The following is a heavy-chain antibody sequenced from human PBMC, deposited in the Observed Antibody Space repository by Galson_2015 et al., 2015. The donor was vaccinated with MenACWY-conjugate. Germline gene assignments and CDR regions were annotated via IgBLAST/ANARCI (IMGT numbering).Heavy chain of an antibody. V-gene: IGHV3-7*03. CDR3: ARVPGRSSYNWFDP. J-gene: IGHJ5*02. CDR1: GFTFSSYW. D-gene: IGHD6-13*01. Sequence: SLRLSCAASGFTFSSYWMSWVRQAPGKGLEWVANIKQDGSEKYYVDSVKGRFTISRDNAKNSLYLQMNSLRAEDTAVYYCARVPGRSSYNWFDPWGQGTLVTVSS. CDR2: IKQDGSEK.